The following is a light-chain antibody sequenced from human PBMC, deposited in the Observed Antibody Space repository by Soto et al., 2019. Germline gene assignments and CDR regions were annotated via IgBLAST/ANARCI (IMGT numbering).Light chain of an antibody. CDR1: QNVLYSSNNKNQ. CDR3: QQYYSPPLT. CDR2: CAS. V-gene: IGKV4-1*01. J-gene: IGKJ4*01. Sequence: DIVMTQSPDSLAVSLGERATINCKSSQNVLYSSNNKNQLAWYQQKPGQPPKLLIYCASTRESGVPDRFSGSGSGTDFILTISSLQAEDVAVYDCQQYYSPPLTFGGGTKVEIK.